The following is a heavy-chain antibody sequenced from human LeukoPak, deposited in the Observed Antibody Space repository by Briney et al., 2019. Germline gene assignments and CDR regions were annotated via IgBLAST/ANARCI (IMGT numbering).Heavy chain of an antibody. CDR3: ARDLVDSKYYYYYMDV. CDR1: GFTFSSYW. V-gene: IGHV3-7*01. J-gene: IGHJ6*03. D-gene: IGHD3-9*01. CDR2: IKQDGSEK. Sequence: GGSLRLSCAASGFTFSSYWMSWVRQAPGKGLEWVANIKQDGSEKYYVDSVKGRFTISRDNAKNSLYLQMNSLRAEDTAVYYCARDLVDSKYYYYYMDVWGKGTTVTVSS.